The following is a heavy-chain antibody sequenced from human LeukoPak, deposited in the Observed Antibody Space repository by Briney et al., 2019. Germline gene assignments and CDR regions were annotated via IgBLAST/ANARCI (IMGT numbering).Heavy chain of an antibody. CDR1: GFTFSSYW. V-gene: IGHV3-7*01. CDR3: ARPYGGNAYFDY. CDR2: IKQDGSEK. D-gene: IGHD4-23*01. Sequence: GGSLRLSCGASGFTFSSYWMSWVRQAPGKGLEWVANIKQDGSEKYYVDSVKGRFTISRDNAKNSLYLQMNSLRAEDTAVYYCARPYGGNAYFDYWGQGTLVTVSS. J-gene: IGHJ4*02.